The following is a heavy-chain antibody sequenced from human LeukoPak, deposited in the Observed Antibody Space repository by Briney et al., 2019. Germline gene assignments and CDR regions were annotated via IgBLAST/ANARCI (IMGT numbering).Heavy chain of an antibody. J-gene: IGHJ5*02. D-gene: IGHD6-19*01. V-gene: IGHV3-23*01. CDR2: ISGSGDST. CDR1: GFTLRSCA. Sequence: GGSLRLSCAASGFTLRSCAMSWLRQAPGKALQWVSAISGSGDSTYYADSVKGRFTISRDNSKNTLYLQMNSLRAEDTAVYYCAKGQWLVNNWFDPWGQGTLVTVSS. CDR3: AKGQWLVNNWFDP.